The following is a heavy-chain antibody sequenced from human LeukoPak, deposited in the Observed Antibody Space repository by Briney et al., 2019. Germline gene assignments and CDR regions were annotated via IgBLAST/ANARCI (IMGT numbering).Heavy chain of an antibody. CDR2: IYPGDSDT. CDR1: GYSFTSYW. D-gene: IGHD5-24*01. J-gene: IGHJ5*02. Sequence: GESLKISCKGSGYSFTSYWIGWVRQMPGKGLEWMGIIYPGDSDTRYSPSFQGQVTISADKSISTAYLQWSSLKASDTAMYYCARGCRDGYNCNERWFDPWSQGTLVTVSS. V-gene: IGHV5-51*01. CDR3: ARGCRDGYNCNERWFDP.